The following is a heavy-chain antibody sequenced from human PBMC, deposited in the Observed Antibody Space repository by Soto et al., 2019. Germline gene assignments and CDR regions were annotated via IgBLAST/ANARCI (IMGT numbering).Heavy chain of an antibody. J-gene: IGHJ6*02. D-gene: IGHD2-8*01. CDR1: GYTFTRYG. V-gene: IGHV1-18*01. Sequence: QGQLVQSGAEVKKPGASVKVSCKASGYTFTRYGISWVRQAPGQGLEWMGWISGYNGDTKYAQKFQSRVTMTIDTSTTTVYMELRSLTSDDTAVYYCAKNGQPPYYYYGMDVWGQGTTVTVSS. CDR2: ISGYNGDT. CDR3: AKNGQPPYYYYGMDV.